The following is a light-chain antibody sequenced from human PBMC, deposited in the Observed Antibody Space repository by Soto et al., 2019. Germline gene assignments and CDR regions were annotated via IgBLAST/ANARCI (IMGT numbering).Light chain of an antibody. CDR1: QSISSY. CDR3: QPSSSTPLT. J-gene: IGKJ4*01. V-gene: IGKV1-39*01. Sequence: DIQMTQSPSSLSASVGDRVTITCRASQSISSYLNWYQQKPGKAPKLLIYAASSLQSRVPSRFSGSGAGTDLTLTISSLQPKDFATYYCQPSSSTPLTFGGGTKVEIK. CDR2: AAS.